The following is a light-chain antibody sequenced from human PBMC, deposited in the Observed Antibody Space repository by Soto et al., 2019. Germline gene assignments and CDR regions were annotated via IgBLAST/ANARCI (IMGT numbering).Light chain of an antibody. J-gene: IGKJ1*01. CDR1: QSLVNSDGNTY. Sequence: EVVMTQSPLSLPVTLGQPASISCRSSQSLVNSDGNTYLNWFHQRPGQSPRRLIYKVSNRDSGVPDRFSGSGSGTDFTLRMSRVEAEDVGVYYCMQCSHWPRTFGQGTRVEIK. CDR3: MQCSHWPRT. V-gene: IGKV2-30*01. CDR2: KVS.